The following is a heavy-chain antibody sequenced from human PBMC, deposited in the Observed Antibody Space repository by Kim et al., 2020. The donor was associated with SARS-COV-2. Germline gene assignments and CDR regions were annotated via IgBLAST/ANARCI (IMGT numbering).Heavy chain of an antibody. J-gene: IGHJ4*02. D-gene: IGHD6-6*01. CDR3: ASSTNIAVRPAFDY. V-gene: IGHV4-59*12. Sequence: SETLSLTCSVSDGSINTYYWSWIRQPPGKGLEWIGYIYYTGIINYNPSLKSRGAISIDTSKNLFSLKLSSVTAADTAIYYCASSTNIAVRPAFDYWGPGILVTVSS. CDR1: DGSINTYY. CDR2: IYYTGII.